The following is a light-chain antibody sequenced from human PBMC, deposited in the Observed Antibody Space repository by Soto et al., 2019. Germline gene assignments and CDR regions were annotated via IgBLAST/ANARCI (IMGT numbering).Light chain of an antibody. V-gene: IGKV3-20*01. J-gene: IGKJ1*01. CDR1: QSVSNNY. CDR3: QQYGSSGT. Sequence: EILFTQSPGTLSLSPGERATLSCRASQSVSNNYLAWYQQKPGQAPRLLIYGASNRATGIPDRFSGSGSGTYFPPTISRLEPEDVAVYYCQQYGSSGTFGQGTKVDIK. CDR2: GAS.